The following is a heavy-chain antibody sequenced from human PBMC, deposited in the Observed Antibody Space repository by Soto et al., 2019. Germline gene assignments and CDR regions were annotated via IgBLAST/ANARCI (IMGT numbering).Heavy chain of an antibody. V-gene: IGHV2-5*02. J-gene: IGHJ4*02. CDR2: IYWDDDK. Sequence: QITLKESGPTLVKPTQTLTLTCTFSGFSLSSTRVAVGWIRQPPGKALEWLALIYWDDDKRYSPFLKSRLTITKDTSKNQVVLTMTNMDPVDTATYYCAXXVXXGLGYYFDYWGQGTLVTVSS. CDR3: AXXVXXGLGYYFDY. CDR1: GFSLSSTRVA.